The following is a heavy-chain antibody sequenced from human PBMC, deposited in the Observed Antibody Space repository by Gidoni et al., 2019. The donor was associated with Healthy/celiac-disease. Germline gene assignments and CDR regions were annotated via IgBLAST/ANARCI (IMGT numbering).Heavy chain of an antibody. CDR2: IIPIFGTA. CDR3: ARVSIAAFDEPEENYFDY. J-gene: IGHJ4*02. CDR1: GGTFSSYA. D-gene: IGHD6-13*01. Sequence: QVQLVQSGAEVKKPGSSVKVSCKASGGTFSSYAISWVRQAPGQGLEWMGGIIPIFGTANYAQKFQGRVTITADKSTSTAYMELSSLRSEDTAVYYCARVSIAAFDEPEENYFDYWGQGTLVTVSS. V-gene: IGHV1-69*06.